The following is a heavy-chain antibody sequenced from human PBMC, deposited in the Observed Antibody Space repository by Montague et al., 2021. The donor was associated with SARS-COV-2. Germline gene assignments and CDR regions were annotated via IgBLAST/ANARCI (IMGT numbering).Heavy chain of an antibody. V-gene: IGHV4-39*01. D-gene: IGHD6-13*01. CDR3: SRAFIAAAGTTSFDY. CDR2: SGST. Sequence: SGSTYYNPSLKSRVTISVDTSKNQFSLKLSSVTAADTAVYYCSRAFIAAAGTTSFDYWGQG. J-gene: IGHJ4*02.